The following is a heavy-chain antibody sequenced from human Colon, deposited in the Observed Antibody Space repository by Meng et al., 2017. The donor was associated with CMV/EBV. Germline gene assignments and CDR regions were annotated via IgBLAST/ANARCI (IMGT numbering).Heavy chain of an antibody. V-gene: IGHV1-8*01. CDR1: GYTVTNYD. Sequence: ASVKVSCKASGYTVTNYDMNWVRQATGQGLEWMGWMNPNSGNTGYSQKFQGRVTITRNTSISTAYMELSSLRSEDTAVYYCARWVASGTRGESWFDPWGQGTLVTVSS. D-gene: IGHD1-1*01. CDR3: ARWVASGTRGESWFDP. J-gene: IGHJ5*02. CDR2: MNPNSGNT.